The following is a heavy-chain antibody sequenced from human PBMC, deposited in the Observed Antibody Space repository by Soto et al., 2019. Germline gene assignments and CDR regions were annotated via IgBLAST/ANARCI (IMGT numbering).Heavy chain of an antibody. D-gene: IGHD6-13*01. CDR2: ISPDYNTL. J-gene: IGHJ4*02. V-gene: IGHV1-69*01. CDR1: EGTFNSYA. CDR3: ASGASRWYPYFFAS. Sequence: QAQVVQSGAEVRKPGSSVKLSCKASEGTFNSYAIAWVRQAPGQGLEWMGGISPDYNTLNYAQKYQDRVTIAADDSTNTVNMELSSLRSDDTAVYFCASGASRWYPYFFASWAQGTLVTVSS.